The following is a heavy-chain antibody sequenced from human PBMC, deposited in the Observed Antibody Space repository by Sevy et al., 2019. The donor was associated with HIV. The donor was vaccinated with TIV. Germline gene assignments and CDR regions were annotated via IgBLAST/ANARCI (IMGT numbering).Heavy chain of an antibody. CDR1: GGTFGSYT. Sequence: ASVKVSCKISGGTFGSYTINWVREAPGQGLEWMVGIVPIFGQENYPQKFQGRVTITVDGSRKTAFMDLSSLTSDDTAVYFCARGSLYNGGELGTDYLDSWGQGTLVTVSS. CDR3: ARGSLYNGGELGTDYLDS. V-gene: IGHV1-69*13. CDR2: IVPIFGQE. D-gene: IGHD3-16*01. J-gene: IGHJ4*02.